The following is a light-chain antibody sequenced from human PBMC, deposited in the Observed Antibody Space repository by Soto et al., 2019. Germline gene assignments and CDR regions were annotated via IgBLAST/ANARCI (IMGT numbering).Light chain of an antibody. Sequence: QSALTQPASVSGSPGQSITISCTGTSSDVGGYNYVSWYQQHPGKAPKLMIYDVSNRPSGVSNRFSGSKSGNTASLTISGRQAEDEADYYCSSDTSSSTYVFGTGTNLTVL. V-gene: IGLV2-14*01. CDR1: SSDVGGYNY. J-gene: IGLJ1*01. CDR2: DVS. CDR3: SSDTSSSTYV.